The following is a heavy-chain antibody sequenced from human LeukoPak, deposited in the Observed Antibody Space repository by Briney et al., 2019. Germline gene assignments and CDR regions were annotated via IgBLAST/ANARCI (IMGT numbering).Heavy chain of an antibody. CDR3: ARGGSSSSTRSYNALGNWFDP. CDR1: GYSISSGYY. V-gene: IGHV4-38-2*02. J-gene: IGHJ5*02. Sequence: AEPVSLTCTVSGYSISSGYYWGWIRQPPGKGLEWIGSIYHSGSTYYNPSLKSRVTISVDTSKNQFSLKLSSVTAADTAVYYCARGGSSSSTRSYNALGNWFDPWGQGALVTVSS. D-gene: IGHD2-2*02. CDR2: IYHSGST.